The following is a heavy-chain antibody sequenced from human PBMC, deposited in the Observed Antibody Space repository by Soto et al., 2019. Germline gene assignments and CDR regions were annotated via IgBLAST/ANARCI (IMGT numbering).Heavy chain of an antibody. CDR2: IHPSGDT. Sequence: QVQLVQSGAEVKKPGASVKVACKASGYKFTTYFIHWVRQAPGQGLERMGMIHPSGDTGYGQKIRGRVTMTIDTSTTTADMELRNLTSEDTAIYFSVRGYCTTTPCSGDFQHWGEGNLVTVSS. CDR1: GYKFTTYF. J-gene: IGHJ1*01. V-gene: IGHV1-46*01. D-gene: IGHD2-8*01. CDR3: VRGYCTTTPCSGDFQH.